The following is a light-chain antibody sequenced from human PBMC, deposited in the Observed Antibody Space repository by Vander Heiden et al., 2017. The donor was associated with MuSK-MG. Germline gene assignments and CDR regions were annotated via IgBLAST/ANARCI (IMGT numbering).Light chain of an antibody. CDR3: QQSDSNPTWT. V-gene: IGKV1-39*01. CDR1: QSISSY. Sequence: DIQMTHSPSSLSASVGDRVTITCRASQSISSYLNWYQQKPGKAPKLLIYAASSLQSGVPSRFSGSGSGTDFTLTISSLQPEDFATYYCQQSDSNPTWTFGQGTKVEIK. J-gene: IGKJ1*01. CDR2: AAS.